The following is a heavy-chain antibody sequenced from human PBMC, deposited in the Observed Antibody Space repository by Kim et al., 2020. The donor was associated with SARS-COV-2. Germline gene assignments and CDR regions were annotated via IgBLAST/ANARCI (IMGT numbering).Heavy chain of an antibody. Sequence: LSLSCVASVFTFSDSAMHWVRRASGKGLEWVGRIRSKVNGYATAYSASVRGRFTISRDDSRNTAYLQMNSLKTEDTAVYYCTRVPGTTLAFWYAIDI. D-gene: IGHD1-1*01. CDR2: IRSKVNGYAT. CDR3: TRVPGTTLAFWYAIDI. J-gene: IGHJ3*02. V-gene: IGHV3-73*01. CDR1: VFTFSDSA.